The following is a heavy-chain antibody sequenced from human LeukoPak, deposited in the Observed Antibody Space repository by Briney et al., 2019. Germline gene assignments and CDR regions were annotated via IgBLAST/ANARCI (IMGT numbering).Heavy chain of an antibody. CDR1: GGSISSSSYY. CDR3: ARRLGVMNPFDY. CDR2: IYYSGST. Sequence: SETLSLTCTVSGGSISSSSYYWGWIRQPPGKGLEWIGSIYYSGSTYYNPSLKSRVTISVDTSKNQFSLKLSSVTAADTAVYYCARRLGVMNPFDYWGQGTLVTVSS. J-gene: IGHJ4*02. D-gene: IGHD3-22*01. V-gene: IGHV4-39*01.